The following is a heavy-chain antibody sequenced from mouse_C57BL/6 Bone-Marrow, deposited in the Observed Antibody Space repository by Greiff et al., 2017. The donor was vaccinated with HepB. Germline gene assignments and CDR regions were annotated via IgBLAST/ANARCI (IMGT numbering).Heavy chain of an antibody. D-gene: IGHD2-4*01. Sequence: QVQLQQPGAELVKPGASVKLSCKASGYTFTSYWMHWVKQRPGQGLEWIGMIHPNSGSTNYNEKFKSKATLTVDKSSSTAYMQLSSLTSEDSAVYYCASYYDYHYAMDYWGQGTSVTVSS. CDR2: IHPNSGST. CDR1: GYTFTSYW. J-gene: IGHJ4*01. CDR3: ASYYDYHYAMDY. V-gene: IGHV1-64*01.